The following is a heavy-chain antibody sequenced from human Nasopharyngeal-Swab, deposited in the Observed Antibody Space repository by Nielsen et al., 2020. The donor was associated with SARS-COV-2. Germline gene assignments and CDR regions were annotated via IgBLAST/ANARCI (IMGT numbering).Heavy chain of an antibody. D-gene: IGHD3-9*01. CDR1: GGSISSYY. CDR3: ARGGSYYDILTGYLAFDY. CDR2: IYYSGST. J-gene: IGHJ4*02. Sequence: SETLSLTCTVSGGSISSYYWSWIRQPPGKGLEWIGYIYYSGSTNYNPSLKSQVTISVDTSKNQFSLKLSSVTAADTAVYYCARGGSYYDILTGYLAFDYWGQGTLVTVSS. V-gene: IGHV4-59*13.